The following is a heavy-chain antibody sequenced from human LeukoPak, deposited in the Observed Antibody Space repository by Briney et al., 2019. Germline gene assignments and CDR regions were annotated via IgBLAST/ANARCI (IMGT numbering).Heavy chain of an antibody. Sequence: GGSLRLSRAASGFTFSSYAMTWVRHSPGKGPEWVSTIRGGGTSTFYADSLKGRFTISRDNSKSTLYLQMNNLRAEDTAVYYCAKHSGSDSGYWFDPWGQGTLVTVSS. D-gene: IGHD5-12*01. CDR3: AKHSGSDSGYWFDP. J-gene: IGHJ5*02. V-gene: IGHV3-23*01. CDR2: IRGGGTST. CDR1: GFTFSSYA.